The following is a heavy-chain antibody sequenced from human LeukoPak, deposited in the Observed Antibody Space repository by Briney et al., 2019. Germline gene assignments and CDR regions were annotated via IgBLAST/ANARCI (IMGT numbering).Heavy chain of an antibody. Sequence: GGSLRLSCAASGFTVSSNYMSWVRQAPGKWLEWVSAISGSGGSTYYADSVKGRFTISRDNSKNTLYLQMNSLRAEDTAVYYCAKEGRDYYGSGSYYKVGAFDYWGQGTLVTVSS. CDR2: ISGSGGST. J-gene: IGHJ4*02. CDR1: GFTVSSNY. CDR3: AKEGRDYYGSGSYYKVGAFDY. D-gene: IGHD3-10*01. V-gene: IGHV3-23*01.